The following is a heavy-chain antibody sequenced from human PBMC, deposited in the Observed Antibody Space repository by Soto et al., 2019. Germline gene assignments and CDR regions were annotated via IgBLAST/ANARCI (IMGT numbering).Heavy chain of an antibody. Sequence: PSETLSLTCTVSGGSISSYYWSWIRQPPGKGLEWIGYIYYSGSTNYNPSLKSRVTISVDASKNQFSLKLSSVTAADTAVYYCARNYLHYDSSGWQNWFDPWGQGTLVTVSS. CDR1: GGSISSYY. V-gene: IGHV4-59*08. CDR2: IYYSGST. D-gene: IGHD3-22*01. CDR3: ARNYLHYDSSGWQNWFDP. J-gene: IGHJ5*02.